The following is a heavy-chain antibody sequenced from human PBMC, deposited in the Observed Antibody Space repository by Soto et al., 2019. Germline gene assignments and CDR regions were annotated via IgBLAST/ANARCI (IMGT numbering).Heavy chain of an antibody. J-gene: IGHJ5*02. V-gene: IGHV4-59*01. Sequence: PSETLSLTCTVSGGSISSYYWSWIRRPPGKGLEWIGYIYYSGSTNYNPSLKSRVTISVDTSKNQFSLKLSSVTAAATAVYYCASSGLLSSTRNWFDPWGQGTLVTVSS. D-gene: IGHD2-2*01. CDR3: ASSGLLSSTRNWFDP. CDR1: GGSISSYY. CDR2: IYYSGST.